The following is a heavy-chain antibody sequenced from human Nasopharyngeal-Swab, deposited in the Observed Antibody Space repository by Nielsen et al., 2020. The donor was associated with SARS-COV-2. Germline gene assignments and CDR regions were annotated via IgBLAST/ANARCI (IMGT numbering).Heavy chain of an antibody. CDR2: IYHSGST. D-gene: IGHD3-22*01. Sequence: SETLSLTCAVSGGSISSSNWWSWVRQPPGKGLEWIGEIYHSGSTNYNPSLKSRVTISVDKSKNQFSLKLSSVTAADTVVYYCARGLLLTYYYDSSGSSSFDYWGQGTLVTVSS. V-gene: IGHV4-4*02. CDR3: ARGLLLTYYYDSSGSSSFDY. CDR1: GGSISSSNW. J-gene: IGHJ4*02.